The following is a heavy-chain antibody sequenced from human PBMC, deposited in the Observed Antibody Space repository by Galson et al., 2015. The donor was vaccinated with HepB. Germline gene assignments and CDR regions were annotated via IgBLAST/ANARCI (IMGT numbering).Heavy chain of an antibody. CDR1: GFTFSSYW. CDR2: INSDGSST. V-gene: IGHV3-74*01. J-gene: IGHJ6*02. CDR3: ARGGRDLVEWLLYGMDV. Sequence: SLRLSCAASGFTFSSYWMHWVRQAPGKGLVWVSRINSDGSSTSYADSVRGRFTISRDNAKNTLYLQMNSLRAEDTAVYYCARGGRDLVEWLLYGMDVWGPGTPVTVSS. D-gene: IGHD3-3*01.